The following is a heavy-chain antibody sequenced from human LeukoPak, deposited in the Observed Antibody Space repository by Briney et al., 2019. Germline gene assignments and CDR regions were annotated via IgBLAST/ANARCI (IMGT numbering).Heavy chain of an antibody. CDR2: IWYDGSNK. CDR3: ARDHLLSSGWYQSDAFDI. J-gene: IGHJ3*02. D-gene: IGHD6-19*01. Sequence: PGGSLRLSCAASGFTFSSYGMHWVRQAPGKGLEWVAVIWYDGSNKYYADSVKGRFTISRDNSKNTLYLQMNSLRAEGTAVYYCARDHLLSSGWYQSDAFDIWGQGTMVTVSS. V-gene: IGHV3-33*01. CDR1: GFTFSSYG.